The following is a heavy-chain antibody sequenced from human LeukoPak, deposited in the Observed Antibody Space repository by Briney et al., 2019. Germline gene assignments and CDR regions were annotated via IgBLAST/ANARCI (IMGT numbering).Heavy chain of an antibody. Sequence: PGGSLRLSCAASGFTFSDYYMSWIRQAPGKGLEWVPYFSSSGSTIYYADSVKGRFTISRDNAKNSLYLQMNSLRAEDTAVYCCARDRLLDVDMEYYYYYMDVWGKGTTVTVSS. CDR1: GFTFSDYY. CDR3: ARDRLLDVDMEYYYYYMDV. J-gene: IGHJ6*03. V-gene: IGHV3-11*01. CDR2: FSSSGSTI. D-gene: IGHD5-12*01.